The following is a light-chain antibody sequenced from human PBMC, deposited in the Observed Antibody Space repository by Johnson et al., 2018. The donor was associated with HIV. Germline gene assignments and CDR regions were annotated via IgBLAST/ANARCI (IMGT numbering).Light chain of an antibody. CDR3: GTWDSSLSASLV. CDR2: DNN. V-gene: IGLV1-51*01. CDR1: SSNIGNNY. J-gene: IGLJ1*01. Sequence: SVLTQPPSVSVVPGQKVTISCSGSSSNIGNNYVSWYQQLPGTAPKLLIYDNNKRPSGIPDRFSGSKSGTSATLGITGLQTGDEAEYYCGTWDSSLSASLVFGTGTKVTVL.